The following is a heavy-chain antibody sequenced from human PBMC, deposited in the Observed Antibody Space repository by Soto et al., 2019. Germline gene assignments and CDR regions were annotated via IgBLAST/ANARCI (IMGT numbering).Heavy chain of an antibody. Sequence: QVQLVQSGAEVKKPGASVKVSCKASGYTFTKYYLHWVRQAPGQGLEWMGVISPCGGSTTYAQKFQGRVTMTRDTSTSTVYMELSSLRSDDTAVYWCVRGVASGFLFDYWGQGTLVTVSS. J-gene: IGHJ4*02. CDR2: ISPCGGST. V-gene: IGHV1-46*01. CDR3: VRGVASGFLFDY. D-gene: IGHD6-19*01. CDR1: GYTFTKYY.